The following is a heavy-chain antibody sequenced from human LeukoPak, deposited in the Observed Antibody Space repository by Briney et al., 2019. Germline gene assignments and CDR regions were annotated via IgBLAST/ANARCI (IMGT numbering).Heavy chain of an antibody. CDR2: ISSDGGST. CDR1: GFTFSSYA. V-gene: IGHV3-64*01. J-gene: IGHJ4*02. CDR3: ARVGSGYYTDY. D-gene: IGHD3-3*01. Sequence: PGGSLRLSCAASGFTFSSYAMYWVRQAPGKGLEYVSAISSDGGSTYYANSVKGRFTISRDNSKNTLHLQMGSLRAEDMAVYYCARVGSGYYTDYWGQGTLVTVSS.